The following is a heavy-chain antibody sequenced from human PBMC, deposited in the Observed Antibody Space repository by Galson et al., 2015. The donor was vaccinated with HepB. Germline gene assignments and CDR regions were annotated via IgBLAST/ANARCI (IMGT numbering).Heavy chain of an antibody. CDR1: GYTFTSYY. D-gene: IGHD3-10*01. Sequence: SVKVSCKASGYTFTSYYMHWVRQAPGQGLEWMGIINPSGGSTSYAQKFQGRVTMTRDTFTSTVYMELSSLRSEDTAVYYCARQKNDYGSGSYFAYFDYWGQGTLVTVSS. CDR3: ARQKNDYGSGSYFAYFDY. V-gene: IGHV1-46*01. CDR2: INPSGGST. J-gene: IGHJ4*02.